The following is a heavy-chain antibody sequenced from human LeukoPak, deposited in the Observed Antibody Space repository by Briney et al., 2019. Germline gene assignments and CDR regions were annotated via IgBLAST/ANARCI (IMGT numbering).Heavy chain of an antibody. J-gene: IGHJ6*03. Sequence: SVTVSCKASGDTFNSYGVSWVRQPPGQGLEGVGGTIPMFGSTHYAQKLQGRVTITTDPTKTVYMELTTLSSEDTAVYYCARVGRSRGSLPKYYYYMDVWGKGTTVTV. CDR2: TIPMFGST. CDR3: ARVGRSRGSLPKYYYYMDV. CDR1: GDTFNSYG. D-gene: IGHD2-15*01. V-gene: IGHV1-69*05.